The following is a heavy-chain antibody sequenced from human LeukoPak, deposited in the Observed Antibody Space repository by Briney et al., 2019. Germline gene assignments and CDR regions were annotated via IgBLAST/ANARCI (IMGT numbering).Heavy chain of an antibody. CDR1: GYTFTSYG. J-gene: IGHJ3*02. D-gene: IGHD4-17*01. Sequence: ASMKVSCKASGYTFTSYGISWLRQAPGQGLEWMGWISAYNGNTNYAQKLQGRVTMTTDTSTSTAYMELRSLISNDTAVYYCARELVTTVTTVDAFDIWGQGTMVTVSS. CDR2: ISAYNGNT. CDR3: ARELVTTVTTVDAFDI. V-gene: IGHV1-18*01.